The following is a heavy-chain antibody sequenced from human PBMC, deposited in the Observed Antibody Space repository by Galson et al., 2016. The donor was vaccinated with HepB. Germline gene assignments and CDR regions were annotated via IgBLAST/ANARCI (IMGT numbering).Heavy chain of an antibody. V-gene: IGHV3-23*01. CDR3: AKGDPPGAD. D-gene: IGHD1-26*01. J-gene: IGHJ4*02. Sequence: SLRLSCAASGFTSSNYDMSWVRQAPGKGLQWVSVVRASGNGGSTHYADSVKGRFTISRDNSKNTLYLQMNSLRAEDTAVYYCAKGDPPGADWGQGTLVTVSS. CDR1: GFTSSNYD. CDR2: VRASGNGGST.